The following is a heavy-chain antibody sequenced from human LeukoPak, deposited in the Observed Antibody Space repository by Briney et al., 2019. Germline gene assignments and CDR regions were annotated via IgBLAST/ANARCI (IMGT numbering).Heavy chain of an antibody. V-gene: IGHV3-48*03. Sequence: PGGSLRLSCAASGFTFNNYQMSWVRQAPGKGLECISYISSSGRTIYYADSLRGRFTVSRDNAKNSLYLRMNNLRAEDTAVYYCARGEYYFDYWGQGTLVTVSS. CDR3: ARGEYYFDY. J-gene: IGHJ4*02. CDR1: GFTFNNYQ. CDR2: ISSSGRTI.